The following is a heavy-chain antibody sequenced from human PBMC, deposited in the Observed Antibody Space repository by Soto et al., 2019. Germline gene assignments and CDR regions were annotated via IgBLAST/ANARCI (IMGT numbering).Heavy chain of an antibody. CDR2: INIGSGNT. Sequence: QVQLVQSGAEEKKPGASVKVSCKASGYAFSSYAMHWVRQAPGQRLEWMGWINIGSGNTEYSQNFQDRITITRDTAASKVYMDRSSLRSEDTAVYYCARDGGDCGYGLIYYYYIGMDVWGQGTTVSVSS. CDR3: ARDGGDCGYGLIYYYYIGMDV. D-gene: IGHD2-21*02. CDR1: GYAFSSYA. J-gene: IGHJ6*02. V-gene: IGHV1-3*05.